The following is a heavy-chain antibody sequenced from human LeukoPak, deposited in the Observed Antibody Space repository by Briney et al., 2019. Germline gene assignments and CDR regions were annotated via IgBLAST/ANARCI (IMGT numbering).Heavy chain of an antibody. CDR3: AKGGGYDSGYYYMDV. CDR2: IIPIFGTA. D-gene: IGHD3-22*01. CDR1: GGTFSSYA. V-gene: IGHV1-69*06. Sequence: GASVKVSCKASGGTFSSYAISWVRQAPGQGLEWMGGIIPIFGTANYAQKFQGRVTITADKSTSTAYMELSSLRSEDTAVYYCAKGGGYDSGYYYMDVWGKGTTVTISS. J-gene: IGHJ6*03.